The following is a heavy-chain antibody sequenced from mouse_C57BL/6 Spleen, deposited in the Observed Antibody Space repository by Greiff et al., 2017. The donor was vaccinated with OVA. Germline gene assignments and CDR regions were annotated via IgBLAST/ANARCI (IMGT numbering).Heavy chain of an antibody. Sequence: QVKLQQPGAELVKPGASVKLSCKASGYTFTSYWMHWVQQRPGRGLEWIGRFDPNSGGTKYHEKFKRKATLTVDKHSSTTYMQLNSLTSEASAVYICARYRNYGYDYVDVWGTGTTVTVSS. CDR3: ARYRNYGYDYVDV. V-gene: IGHV1-72*01. CDR2: FDPNSGGT. D-gene: IGHD2-2*01. CDR1: GYTFTSYW. J-gene: IGHJ1*03.